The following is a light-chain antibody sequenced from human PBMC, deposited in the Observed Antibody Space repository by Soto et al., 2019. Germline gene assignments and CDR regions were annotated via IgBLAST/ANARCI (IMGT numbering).Light chain of an antibody. CDR2: INY. CDR1: DSNIGSNT. J-gene: IGLJ3*02. CDR3: AVWDDRLNGWV. V-gene: IGLV1-44*01. Sequence: QSVLTQPPSASGTPGQRVTISCSGSDSNIGSNTVNWYQQLPGTAPKLLIFINYQRPSGVPDRFSGSKSGTSASLAISGLQSEDEAHYYCAVWDDRLNGWVFGGGTKLTVL.